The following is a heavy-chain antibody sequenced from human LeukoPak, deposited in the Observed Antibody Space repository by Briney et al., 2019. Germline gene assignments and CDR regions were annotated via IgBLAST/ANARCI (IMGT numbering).Heavy chain of an antibody. CDR3: ARGRPGYFESSGYYKHYYSYDMDV. CDR2: INHSEST. V-gene: IGHV4-34*01. D-gene: IGHD3-22*01. J-gene: IGHJ6*02. CDR1: GFTFSDYY. Sequence: GSLRLSCAASGFTFSDYYMSWIRQPPGKGLEWVGEINHSESTNYNPSLKSRVTISLDTSKSQFFLKLSSVTAADTAVYYCARGRPGYFESSGYYKHYYSYDMDVWGQGTTVTV.